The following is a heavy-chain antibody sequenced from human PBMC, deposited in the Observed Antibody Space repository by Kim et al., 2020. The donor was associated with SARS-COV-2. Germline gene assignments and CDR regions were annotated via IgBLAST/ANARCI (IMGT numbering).Heavy chain of an antibody. J-gene: IGHJ4*02. D-gene: IGHD2-15*01. CDR2: GSGGST. V-gene: IGHV3-23*01. Sequence: GSGGSTYYADSVKGRFTISRDNSKNTLYLQMNSLRAEDTAVYYCAKVGGYWGQGTLVTVSS. CDR3: AKVGGY.